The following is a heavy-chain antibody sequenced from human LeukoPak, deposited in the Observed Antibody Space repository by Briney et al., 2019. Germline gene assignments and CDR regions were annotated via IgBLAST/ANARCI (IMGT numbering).Heavy chain of an antibody. D-gene: IGHD3-9*01. CDR3: ASGDILTGYRYYYGMDV. V-gene: IGHV1-69*13. CDR1: GGTFISYA. CDR2: IIPIFGTA. J-gene: IGHJ6*02. Sequence: GASVKVSCKASGGTFISYAISWVRQAPGQGLEWMGGIIPIFGTANYAQKFQGRVTITADESTSTAYMELSSLRSEDTAVYYCASGDILTGYRYYYGMDVWGQGTTVTVSS.